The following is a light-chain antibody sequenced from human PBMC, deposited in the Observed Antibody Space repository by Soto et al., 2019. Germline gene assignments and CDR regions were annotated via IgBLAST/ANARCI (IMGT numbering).Light chain of an antibody. CDR2: GAS. CDR3: QQYGSSPT. J-gene: IGKJ1*01. V-gene: IGKV3-20*01. Sequence: EIVLTQSPGTLSLSPGERVTLSCRASQSVSSSYLTWYQQKPGQAPRLLIYGASTRATSIPARFSGSGSGTDFTLTISSLQPEDFAVYYCQQYGSSPTFGQGTKVDIK. CDR1: QSVSSSY.